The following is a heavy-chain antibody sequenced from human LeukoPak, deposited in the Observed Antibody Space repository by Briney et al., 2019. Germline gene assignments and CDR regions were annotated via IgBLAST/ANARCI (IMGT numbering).Heavy chain of an antibody. V-gene: IGHV4-59*01. J-gene: IGHJ6*03. CDR1: GGSISNYY. Sequence: SETLPLTCTVSGGSISNYYWSWIRQPPGKGLEWIGYISYIGSTNYNPSLKSRVTISEDTSKNQFSLKLSSVTAADTAVYYCAGSYYYYMDVWGKGTTVTVSS. CDR3: AGSYYYYMDV. CDR2: ISYIGST.